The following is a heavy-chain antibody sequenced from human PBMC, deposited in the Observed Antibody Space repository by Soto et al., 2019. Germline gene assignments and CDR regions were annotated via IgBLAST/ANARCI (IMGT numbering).Heavy chain of an antibody. CDR1: GFTFSSYA. CDR2: ISGSGGST. D-gene: IGHD3-22*01. Sequence: GGSLRLSCAASGFTFSSYAMSWVRQAPGKGLEWVSAISGSGGSTYYADSVKGRFTISRDNSKNTLYLQMNSLRAEDTAVYYCAQDEVFTTVGGAFDIWGQGTMVTVSS. J-gene: IGHJ3*02. V-gene: IGHV3-23*01. CDR3: AQDEVFTTVGGAFDI.